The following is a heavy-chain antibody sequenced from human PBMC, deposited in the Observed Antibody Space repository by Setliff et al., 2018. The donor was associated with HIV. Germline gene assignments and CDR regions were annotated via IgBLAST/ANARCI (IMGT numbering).Heavy chain of an antibody. V-gene: IGHV5-51*01. CDR2: IDPGDSDT. D-gene: IGHD5-12*01. CDR1: GYMFNNYW. CDR3: VRRDGRLLNGFDF. Sequence: GESLKISCKGSGYMFNNYWIAWVRQVPGKGLEWMGIIDPGDSDTRYTLSYQGRIIMSIDRFRSTAYLQWSSLKTSDTAIYYCVRRDGRLLNGFDFWGQGTMVTVSS. J-gene: IGHJ3*01.